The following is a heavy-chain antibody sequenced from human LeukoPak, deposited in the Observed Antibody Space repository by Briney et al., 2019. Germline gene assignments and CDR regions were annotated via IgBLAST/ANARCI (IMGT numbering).Heavy chain of an antibody. CDR1: GFTFSDYY. D-gene: IGHD3-9*01. J-gene: IGHJ6*03. CDR2: ISGSGGST. V-gene: IGHV3-23*01. CDR3: AKDRHMSLRYFDWPLMDV. Sequence: QPGGSLRLSCAASGFTFSDYYMSWIRQAPGKGLEWVSAISGSGGSTYYADSVKGRSTISRDNSKNTLYLQMNSVRAEDTAVYYCAKDRHMSLRYFDWPLMDVWGKGTTVTVSS.